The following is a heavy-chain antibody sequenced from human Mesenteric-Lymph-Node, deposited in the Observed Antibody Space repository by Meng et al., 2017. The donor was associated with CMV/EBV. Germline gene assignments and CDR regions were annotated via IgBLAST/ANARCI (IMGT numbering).Heavy chain of an antibody. CDR3: ARSPTRIAANWFDP. CDR2: IKQDGSEK. Sequence: GESLKISCAASGFTFSSYWMSWVRQAPGKGLEWVANIKQDGSEKYYVDSVKGRFTISRDNAKNSLYLQMNSLRAEDTAVYYCARSPTRIAANWFDPWGQGTLVTVSS. J-gene: IGHJ5*02. V-gene: IGHV3-7*01. CDR1: GFTFSSYW. D-gene: IGHD6-25*01.